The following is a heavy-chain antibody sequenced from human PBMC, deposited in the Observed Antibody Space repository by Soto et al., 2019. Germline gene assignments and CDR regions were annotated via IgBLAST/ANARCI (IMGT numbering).Heavy chain of an antibody. V-gene: IGHV5-51*01. CDR1: GYSFSSYW. J-gene: IGHJ4*02. Sequence: GESLKISCKGSGYSFSSYWIGWVRQMPGTGLEWMGIIYPDDSDTRYSPSFQGQVTISADKSVSAVYLQWSSLKASDTAVYYCVETETIGYYVDYWGQGTLVTVSS. CDR2: IYPDDSDT. CDR3: VETETIGYYVDY. D-gene: IGHD3-22*01.